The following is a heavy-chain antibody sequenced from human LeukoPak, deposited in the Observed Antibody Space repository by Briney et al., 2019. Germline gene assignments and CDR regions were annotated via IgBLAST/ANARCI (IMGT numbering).Heavy chain of an antibody. D-gene: IGHD5-18*01. V-gene: IGHV4-61*02. CDR1: GGSISSGSYY. Sequence: SETLSLTCTVSGGSISSGSYYWSWIRQPAGKGLEWIGRIYTSGSTNYNPSLKSRVTISVDTSKNQFSLKLTSVTAADTAVYYCARTTEGGYTYGYYYYYYMDVWGKGTTVTISS. CDR3: ARTTEGGYTYGYYYYYYMDV. CDR2: IYTSGST. J-gene: IGHJ6*03.